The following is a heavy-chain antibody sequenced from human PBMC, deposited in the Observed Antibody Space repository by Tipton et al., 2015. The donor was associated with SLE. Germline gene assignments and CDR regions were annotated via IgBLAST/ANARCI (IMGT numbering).Heavy chain of an antibody. CDR3: ARAYGLASPGSFDY. Sequence: TLSLTCTVSGGSIRSSSYYWSWIRQPPGKGLEWIGYIYSSGSTNYNPSLKSRVTISVDTSKNQFSLKLSSVTAADTAIYYCARAYGLASPGSFDYWGQGALVIVSS. CDR1: GGSIRSSSYY. CDR2: IYSSGST. V-gene: IGHV4-61*09. D-gene: IGHD5-24*01. J-gene: IGHJ4*02.